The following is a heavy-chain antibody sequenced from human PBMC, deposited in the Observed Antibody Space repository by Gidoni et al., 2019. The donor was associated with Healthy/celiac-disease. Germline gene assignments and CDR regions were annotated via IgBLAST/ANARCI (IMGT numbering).Heavy chain of an antibody. CDR3: AKSGYCSGGSCLYYFDY. CDR1: GFTFDDDA. CDR2: ISWNSGSI. V-gene: IGHV3-9*01. J-gene: IGHJ4*02. D-gene: IGHD2-15*01. Sequence: EVQLVESGGGLVQPGRSLRLSCAASGFTFDDDAMHWVRQAPGKGLEWVSGISWNSGSIGYADSVKGRFTISRDNAKNSLYLQMNSLRAEDTALYYCAKSGYCSGGSCLYYFDYWGQGTLVTVSS.